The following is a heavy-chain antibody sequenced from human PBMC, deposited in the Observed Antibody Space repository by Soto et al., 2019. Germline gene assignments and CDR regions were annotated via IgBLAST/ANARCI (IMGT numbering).Heavy chain of an antibody. CDR2: ISSSGETV. V-gene: IGHV3-48*03. CDR3: AREGFYAMDV. J-gene: IGHJ6*02. CDR1: GFTFSSYE. D-gene: IGHD2-2*01. Sequence: PGGSLRLSCEVSGFTFSSYEMYWVRQAPGKGLEWVAYISSSGETVYYAGSVQGRFTISRDNAKNSLDLQMSSLGAEDTAVYYCAREGFYAMDVWGQGTTVTVSS.